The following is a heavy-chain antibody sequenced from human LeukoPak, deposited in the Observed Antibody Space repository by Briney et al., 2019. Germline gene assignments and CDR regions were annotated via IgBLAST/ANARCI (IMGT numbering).Heavy chain of an antibody. CDR3: ARALWPYYFDY. V-gene: IGHV3-33*01. J-gene: IGHJ4*02. CDR1: GFTFSSYG. Sequence: GGSLRLSCAASGFTFSSYGMHWVRQAPGKGLEWVAIIWYDGSSEYYADSVKGRFTISRDNSENTLYLQMNSLRAEDTAVYYCARALWPYYFDYWGQGTLVTDSS. D-gene: IGHD2-21*01. CDR2: IWYDGSSE.